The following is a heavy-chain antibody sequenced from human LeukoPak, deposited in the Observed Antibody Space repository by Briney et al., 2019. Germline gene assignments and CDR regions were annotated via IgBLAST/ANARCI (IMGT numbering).Heavy chain of an antibody. CDR2: ISGSGGST. V-gene: IGHV3-23*01. CDR1: GFTFSSYA. J-gene: IGHJ4*02. CDR3: AKDLWSIVVVTAISFDY. D-gene: IGHD2-21*02. Sequence: GGSLRLSCAASGFTFSSYAMSWVRQAPGKGLEWVSAISGSGGSTYYADSVKGRFTISRDNSENTLYLQMNSLRAEDTAVYYCAKDLWSIVVVTAISFDYWGQGTLVTVSS.